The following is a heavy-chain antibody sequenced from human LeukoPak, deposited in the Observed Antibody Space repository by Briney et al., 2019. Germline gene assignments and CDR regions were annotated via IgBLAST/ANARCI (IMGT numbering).Heavy chain of an antibody. CDR2: ISYDGSNK. Sequence: PGGSLRLSCAASGFIFGSYAMHWVRQAPGKGLEWVAVISYDGSNKYYADSVKGRFTMSRDNSKNTLFLQMNSLRAEDTAVYYCAKDGRDYFVSGSHYRGVPALDYWGQGTLVTVSS. CDR1: GFIFGSYA. CDR3: AKDGRDYFVSGSHYRGVPALDY. V-gene: IGHV3-30*04. D-gene: IGHD3-10*01. J-gene: IGHJ4*02.